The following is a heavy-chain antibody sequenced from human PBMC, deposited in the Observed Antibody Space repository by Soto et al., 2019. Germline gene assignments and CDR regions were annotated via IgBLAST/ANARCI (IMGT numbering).Heavy chain of an antibody. CDR1: GFTFSSYA. CDR2: ISGSGGST. V-gene: IGHV3-23*01. CDR3: AKVSYYYDGSDPYYYDY. Sequence: GGSLRLSCAASGFTFSSYAMSWVRQAPGKGLEWVSAISGSGGSTYYADSVKGRFTISRDNSKNTLYLQMNSLRAEDTAVYYCAKVSYYYDGSDPYYYDYWSQGTLDTGSS. J-gene: IGHJ4*02. D-gene: IGHD3-22*01.